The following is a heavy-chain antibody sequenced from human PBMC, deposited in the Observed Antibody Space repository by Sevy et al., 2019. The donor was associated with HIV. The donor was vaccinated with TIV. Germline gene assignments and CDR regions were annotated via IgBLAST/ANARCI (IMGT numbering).Heavy chain of an antibody. CDR1: GFTFSNYA. Sequence: GGSLRLSCAASGFTFSNYAMNWVRQAPGKGLEWVSYIGSSGSPIYYADSVKGRFTISRGNAKNSLYLQMNSLRAEDTAVYYCARVSVDTNFYGMDVWGQGTTVTVSS. CDR3: ARVSVDTNFYGMDV. D-gene: IGHD5-18*01. J-gene: IGHJ6*02. CDR2: IGSSGSPI. V-gene: IGHV3-48*03.